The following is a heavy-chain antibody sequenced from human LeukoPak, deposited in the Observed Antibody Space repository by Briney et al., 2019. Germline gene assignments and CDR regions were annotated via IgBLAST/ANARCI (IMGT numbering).Heavy chain of an antibody. D-gene: IGHD5-24*01. J-gene: IGHJ4*02. CDR3: AKPRDGYNPHFDY. CDR1: GYTFTGYY. V-gene: IGHV1-2*02. Sequence: GASVKVSCKASGYTFTGYYMHWVRQAPGQGREWMGWINPNSGGTNYAQKFQGRVTMTRDTSISTAYMELSRLRSDDTAVYYCAKPRDGYNPHFDYWGQGTLVTVSS. CDR2: INPNSGGT.